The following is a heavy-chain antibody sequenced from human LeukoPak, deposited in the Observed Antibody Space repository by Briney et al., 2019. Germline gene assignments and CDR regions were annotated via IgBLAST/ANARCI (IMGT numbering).Heavy chain of an antibody. CDR3: ATPSSGTYNDAFDI. CDR1: GGSISSYY. CDR2: ISYSGRT. Sequence: SETLSLTCTVSGGSISSYYWSWIRQPPGKRLEWIAYISYSGRTNYNPSLKSRVTISVDTSNNQFSLKVSSVTAADTAVYYCATPSSGTYNDAFDIWGQGTMVTVSS. J-gene: IGHJ3*02. V-gene: IGHV4-59*01. D-gene: IGHD1-26*01.